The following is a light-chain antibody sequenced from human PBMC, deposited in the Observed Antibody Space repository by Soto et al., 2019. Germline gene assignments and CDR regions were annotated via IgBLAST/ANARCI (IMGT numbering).Light chain of an antibody. CDR1: QYINTW. Sequence: DIRMTQSPSTVSASVGDRVTITCRASQYINTWLAWYQQKPGKAPRVLIYDASSLQSGVPSRFSGSRSGTEFTLTISSLEHDDFATYYCQQYDGHFGQGTKLEIK. CDR3: QQYDGH. CDR2: DAS. J-gene: IGKJ2*01. V-gene: IGKV1-5*01.